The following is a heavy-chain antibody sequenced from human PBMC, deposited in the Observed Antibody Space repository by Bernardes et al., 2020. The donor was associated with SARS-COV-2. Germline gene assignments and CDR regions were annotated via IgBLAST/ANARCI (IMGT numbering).Heavy chain of an antibody. D-gene: IGHD3-10*01. Sequence: SETLSLTCNVSGDSIPNYYWSWIRQAPGKGLEWIAYMYHTGSTHYNPSLKSRLTTSVETSKNQFSLKLSSVTAADTAVYYCARVFLRGVNPWVDTWGQGTLVTVSS. CDR3: ARVFLRGVNPWVDT. CDR1: GDSIPNYY. CDR2: MYHTGST. J-gene: IGHJ5*02. V-gene: IGHV4-59*01.